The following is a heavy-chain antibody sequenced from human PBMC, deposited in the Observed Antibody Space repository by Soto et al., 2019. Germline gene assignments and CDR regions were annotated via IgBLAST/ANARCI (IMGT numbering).Heavy chain of an antibody. Sequence: PSETLSLTCTVSGGSISSGDYYWSWIRQPPGKGLEWIGYIYYSGSTYYNPSLKSRVTISVDTSKNQFSLKLSSVTAADTAVYYCARDWHYYDSSGYLRWFDPWGQGTLVTVSS. CDR2: IYYSGST. V-gene: IGHV4-30-4*01. CDR1: GGSISSGDYY. CDR3: ARDWHYYDSSGYLRWFDP. J-gene: IGHJ5*02. D-gene: IGHD3-22*01.